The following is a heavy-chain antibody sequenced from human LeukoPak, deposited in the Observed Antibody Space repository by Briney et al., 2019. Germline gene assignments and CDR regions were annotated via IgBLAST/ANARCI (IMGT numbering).Heavy chain of an antibody. CDR3: ARAGPSRALDY. CDR1: GFTFSSDA. V-gene: IGHV3-23*01. Sequence: GGSLRLSCAASGFTFSSDAMSWVRQAPGKGLEWVSAISGSGGSIYYADSVKGRFTISRDNAKNSLYLQMNSLRAEDTAVYYCARAGPSRALDYWGQGTLVTVSS. CDR2: ISGSGGSI. J-gene: IGHJ4*02.